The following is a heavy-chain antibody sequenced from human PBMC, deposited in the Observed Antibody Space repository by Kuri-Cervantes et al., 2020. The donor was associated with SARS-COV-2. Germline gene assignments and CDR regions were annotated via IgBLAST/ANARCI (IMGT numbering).Heavy chain of an antibody. V-gene: IGHV1-18*01. CDR1: GYTFTNYD. CDR2: ISAYNGNT. Sequence: ASVKVSCKASGYTFTNYDINWVRQATGQGLEWMGWISAYNGNTNYAQKLQGRVTMTTDTSTSTAYMELRSLRSDDTAVYYCARAFCSSTSCYYFDYWGQGTLVTVSS. J-gene: IGHJ4*02. D-gene: IGHD2-2*01. CDR3: ARAFCSSTSCYYFDY.